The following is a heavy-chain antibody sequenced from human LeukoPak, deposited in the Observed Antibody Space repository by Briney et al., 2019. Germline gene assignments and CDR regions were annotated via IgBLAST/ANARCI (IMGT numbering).Heavy chain of an antibody. CDR1: GGSISIYF. D-gene: IGHD2-15*01. CDR3: AREGRSDRWSSNWFDP. CDR2: SNYGGST. Sequence: SETLSLTCTVSGGSISIYFYSWIRQSPAQGLEWIGYSNYGGSTNYNPSLKSRVTISVDRSKNQFSLKVKSVTAADTAVYYCAREGRSDRWSSNWFDPWCLGTLVTVSS. J-gene: IGHJ5*02. V-gene: IGHV4-59*01.